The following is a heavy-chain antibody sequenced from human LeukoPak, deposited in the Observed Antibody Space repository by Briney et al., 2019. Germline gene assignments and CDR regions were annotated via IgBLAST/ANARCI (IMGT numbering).Heavy chain of an antibody. D-gene: IGHD6-13*01. Sequence: GASVKVSCKASGYTFTSYGISWVRQAPGQGLEWMGWISAYNGNTNYAQKLQGRVTMTTDTSTSTAYMELSSLRSEDTAVYYCARDDPIAAALTIDYWGQGTLVTVSS. CDR2: ISAYNGNT. V-gene: IGHV1-18*01. CDR1: GYTFTSYG. CDR3: ARDDPIAAALTIDY. J-gene: IGHJ4*02.